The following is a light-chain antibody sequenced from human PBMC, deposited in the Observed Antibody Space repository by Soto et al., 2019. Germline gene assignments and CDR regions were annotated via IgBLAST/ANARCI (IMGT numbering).Light chain of an antibody. Sequence: EIVMTQSPATLSVSPGESATLSCRASQSVSSKLAWYQQTPGQAPRLLIYGASTRATGIPARFSGSGSGTEFTLTISSLQSEDFTVYYCQQYNDWPPTWTFGPGTKVDIK. CDR1: QSVSSK. CDR3: QQYNDWPPTWT. CDR2: GAS. J-gene: IGKJ1*01. V-gene: IGKV3-15*01.